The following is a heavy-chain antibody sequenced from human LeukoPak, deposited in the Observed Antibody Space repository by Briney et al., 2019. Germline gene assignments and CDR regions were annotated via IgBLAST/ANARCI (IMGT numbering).Heavy chain of an antibody. J-gene: IGHJ5*02. CDR1: RFTFSSYSMN. V-gene: IGHV4-39*01. D-gene: IGHD3-10*01. Sequence: PGGSLRLSCAASRFTFSSYSMNWVRQPPGKGLEWIGSIYNSGSTYYNPSLKSRVTISVDTSKNQFSLNLYSVTAADTAVYYCARHYYGSGINWFDHWGQGTLVTVSS. CDR3: ARHYYGSGINWFDH. CDR2: IYNSGST.